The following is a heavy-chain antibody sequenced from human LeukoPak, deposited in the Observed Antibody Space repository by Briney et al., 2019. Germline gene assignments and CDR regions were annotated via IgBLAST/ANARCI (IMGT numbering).Heavy chain of an antibody. V-gene: IGHV1-2*02. CDR3: ARGLSGGNSIGY. J-gene: IGHJ4*02. CDR1: GYTFTGYY. D-gene: IGHD4-23*01. Sequence: ASVKVSCKASGYTFTGYYMHWVRQAPGQGLEWMGWINPNSGGTNYAQKFQGRVTMTRDTSISTAYMELNRLRSDDTAVYYCARGLSGGNSIGYWGQGTLVTVSS. CDR2: INPNSGGT.